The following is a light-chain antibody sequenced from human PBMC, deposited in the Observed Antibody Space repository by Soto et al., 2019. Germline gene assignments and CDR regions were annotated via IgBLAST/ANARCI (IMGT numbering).Light chain of an antibody. CDR2: GTS. J-gene: IGKJ1*01. CDR3: QQCDDWPRT. V-gene: IGKV3-15*01. Sequence: EIVMTQSPATLSVSPGERATLSFRASQSVGNNLAWYQQKPGQAPRLLIHGTSTRAAGIPARFSGSRSGTEFTLTISSLQSEDFAVYYCQQCDDWPRTFGQGTTVDIK. CDR1: QSVGNN.